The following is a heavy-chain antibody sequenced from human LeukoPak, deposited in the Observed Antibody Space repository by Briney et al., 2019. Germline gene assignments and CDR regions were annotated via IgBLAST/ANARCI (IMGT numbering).Heavy chain of an antibody. Sequence: GASVKVSCKASGGTFSSYAISWVRQAPGQGLEWMGGIIPIFGTANYAQKFQCRVTITTDESTSTAYMELSSLRSEDTAVYYCARDFDYYGSGSIWGQGTMVTVSS. CDR3: ARDFDYYGSGSI. D-gene: IGHD3-10*01. V-gene: IGHV1-69*05. J-gene: IGHJ3*02. CDR1: GGTFSSYA. CDR2: IIPIFGTA.